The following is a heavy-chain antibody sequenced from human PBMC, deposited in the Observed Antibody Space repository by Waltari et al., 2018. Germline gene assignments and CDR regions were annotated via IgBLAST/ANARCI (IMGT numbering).Heavy chain of an antibody. CDR2: KRPYNGNT. CDR3: ARGNEVNDYDSSGYGSYNY. CDR1: GYTFTSYG. D-gene: IGHD3-22*01. Sequence: QVQLVQSGAEVKKPGASVKVSCKASGYTFTSYGISWVRQAPGQGLEWMGWKRPYNGNTNYAQKLQGRVTMTTYTSTSTAYMELRSLRSDDTAVYYCARGNEVNDYDSSGYGSYNYWGQGTLVTVSS. J-gene: IGHJ4*02. V-gene: IGHV1-18*01.